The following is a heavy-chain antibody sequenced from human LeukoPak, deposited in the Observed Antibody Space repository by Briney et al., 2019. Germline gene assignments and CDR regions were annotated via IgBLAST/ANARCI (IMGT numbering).Heavy chain of an antibody. J-gene: IGHJ3*02. CDR3: ARARDIVVVVAAPDAFDI. Sequence: SSVKVSCKASGGTFSSYAISWLRQAPGPGLEWMGGIIPIFGTANYAQKFQGRVTVTADESTSTAYMELSSLRSEDTAVYYCARARDIVVVVAAPDAFDIWGQGTMVTVSS. CDR2: IIPIFGTA. CDR1: GGTFSSYA. V-gene: IGHV1-69*13. D-gene: IGHD2-15*01.